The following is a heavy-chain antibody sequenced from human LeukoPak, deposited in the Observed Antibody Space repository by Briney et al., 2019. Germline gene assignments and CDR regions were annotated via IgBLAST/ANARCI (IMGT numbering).Heavy chain of an antibody. V-gene: IGHV3-48*01. D-gene: IGHD3-3*01. Sequence: TGGSLRLSCAASGFTFSSYSMNWVRQAPGKGLEWVSYISSSSSTIYYADSVKGRFTISRDNAKNSLYLQMNSLRAEDTAVHYCARGLVLEWLPSYYFDYWGQGTLVTVSS. CDR3: ARGLVLEWLPSYYFDY. J-gene: IGHJ4*02. CDR1: GFTFSSYS. CDR2: ISSSSSTI.